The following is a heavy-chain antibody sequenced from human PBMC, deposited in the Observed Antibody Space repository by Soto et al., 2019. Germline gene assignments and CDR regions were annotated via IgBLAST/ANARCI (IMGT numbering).Heavy chain of an antibody. CDR1: GYTFTSYG. V-gene: IGHV1-18*04. CDR2: ISAYNGNT. D-gene: IGHD2-15*01. CDR3: ARDSVVVAASYYYYGMDV. Sequence: QVQLVQSGAEVKKPGASVKVSCKASGYTFTSYGISWVRQAPGQGLEWMGWISAYNGNTNYAQKLQGRVTMTTDTSTRTAYMELRSLRSDDTAVYYCARDSVVVAASYYYYGMDVWGQGTTVTVSS. J-gene: IGHJ6*02.